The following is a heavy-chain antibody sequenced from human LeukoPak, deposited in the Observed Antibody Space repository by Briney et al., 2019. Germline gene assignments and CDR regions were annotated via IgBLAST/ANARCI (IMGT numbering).Heavy chain of an antibody. CDR1: GFTFSSYA. J-gene: IGHJ4*02. D-gene: IGHD3-10*01. CDR2: ISDRGGGT. CDR3: AKGERGLLWFGVLFYYFEY. V-gene: IGHV3-23*01. Sequence: GVPLRLSCAASGFTFSSYAMSWVRQAPGKGLEWVLSISDRGGGTYYADSVKGRFNISRDNSKNTLYLQMNSLRAEETAVYYCAKGERGLLWFGVLFYYFEYWGQGILVTVSS.